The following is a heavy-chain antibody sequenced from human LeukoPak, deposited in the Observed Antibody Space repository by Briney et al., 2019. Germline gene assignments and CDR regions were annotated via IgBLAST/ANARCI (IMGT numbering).Heavy chain of an antibody. V-gene: IGHV4-59*01. CDR1: GGSISSYY. J-gene: IGHJ4*02. Sequence: PSETLSPTCTVSGGSISSYYWSWIRQPPGKGLEWIGYIYYSGSTNYNPSLKSRVTISVDTSKNQFSLKLSSVTAADTAVYYCASTQYSSGWYTFDYWGQGTLVTVSS. CDR2: IYYSGST. CDR3: ASTQYSSGWYTFDY. D-gene: IGHD6-19*01.